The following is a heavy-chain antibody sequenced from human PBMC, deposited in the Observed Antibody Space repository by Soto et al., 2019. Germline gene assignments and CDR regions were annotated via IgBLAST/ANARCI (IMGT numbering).Heavy chain of an antibody. J-gene: IGHJ4*02. CDR3: AKDIWGTNYYFDY. Sequence: QVQLVESGGGVVQPGRSLRLSCEASGFTFSSYGMHWVRQAPGKGLEWVAVISYDGSNTYYADSVKGRFTISRDNSKNTLCLQMNSLRAEDTAAYYCAKDIWGTNYYFDYWGRGTLVTVSS. V-gene: IGHV3-30*18. D-gene: IGHD3-16*01. CDR1: GFTFSSYG. CDR2: ISYDGSNT.